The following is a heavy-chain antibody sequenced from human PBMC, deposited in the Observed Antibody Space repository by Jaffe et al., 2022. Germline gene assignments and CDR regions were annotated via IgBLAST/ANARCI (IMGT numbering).Heavy chain of an antibody. V-gene: IGHV5-51*01. CDR3: VRQRKEVAAAATSANWFDP. Sequence: EVQLVQSGAEVKKPGESLKISCKGSGYSFTSYWIGWVRQMPGKGLEWMGIIYPGDSDTRYSPSFQGQVTISADKSISTAYLQWSSLKASDTAMYYCVRQRKEVAAAATSANWFDPWGQGTLVTVSS. D-gene: IGHD6-13*01. CDR2: IYPGDSDT. J-gene: IGHJ5*02. CDR1: GYSFTSYW.